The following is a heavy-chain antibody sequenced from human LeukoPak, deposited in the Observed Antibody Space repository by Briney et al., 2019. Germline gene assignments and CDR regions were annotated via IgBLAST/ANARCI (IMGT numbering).Heavy chain of an antibody. D-gene: IGHD2-21*02. V-gene: IGHV1-69*13. J-gene: IGHJ4*02. CDR2: IIPIYNPV. CDR3: AREPLGCGGDCHFDY. CDR1: GGTFSSYA. Sequence: ASVKVSCKTSGGTFSSYAFSWMRQAPGQGLEWVGRIIPIYNPVDYTQRFQGRVTITADESTNTDYLALSSLRYDDTAVYYCAREPLGCGGDCHFDYWGQGTPVTVSS.